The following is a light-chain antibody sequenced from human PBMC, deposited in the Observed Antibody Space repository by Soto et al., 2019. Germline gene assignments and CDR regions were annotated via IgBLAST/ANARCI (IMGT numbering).Light chain of an antibody. Sequence: DIQMTQSPSTLSASVGDRVTITCRASQSINSWLAWYQQKPGKAPKVLIYKASSLESGVPSRFSGSGSGTEFTLTISSLQPDDSATYYCQQYKSWSPYTFGQGTKLEI. V-gene: IGKV1-5*03. CDR3: QQYKSWSPYT. CDR2: KAS. J-gene: IGKJ2*01. CDR1: QSINSW.